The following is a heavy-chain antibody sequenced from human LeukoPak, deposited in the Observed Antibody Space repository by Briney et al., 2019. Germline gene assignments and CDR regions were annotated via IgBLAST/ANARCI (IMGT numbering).Heavy chain of an antibody. CDR2: IYYSGST. CDR3: AARFGGEEVALDI. Sequence: SETLSLTCTVSGGSISSGGYYWSWIRQHPGKGLEWIGYIYYSGSTYYNPSLKSRVTISVDTSKNQFSLKLSSVTAADTAVYYCAARFGGEEVALDIWGQGTMVTVSS. D-gene: IGHD2-21*01. J-gene: IGHJ3*02. V-gene: IGHV4-31*03. CDR1: GGSISSGGYY.